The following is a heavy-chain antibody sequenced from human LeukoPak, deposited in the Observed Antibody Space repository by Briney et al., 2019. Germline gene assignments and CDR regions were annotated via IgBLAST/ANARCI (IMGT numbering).Heavy chain of an antibody. CDR3: AREGGITMVRGVIITFHKYFDY. CDR1: GFTFSSYA. CDR2: ISYHGSNK. D-gene: IGHD3-10*01. Sequence: HPGRSLRLSCAASGFTFSSYAMHWVRQAPGKGLEWVAVISYHGSNKYYADSVKGRFTISRDNSKNTLYLQMNSLRAEDTAVYYCAREGGITMVRGVIITFHKYFDYWGQGTLVTVSS. V-gene: IGHV3-30*04. J-gene: IGHJ4*02.